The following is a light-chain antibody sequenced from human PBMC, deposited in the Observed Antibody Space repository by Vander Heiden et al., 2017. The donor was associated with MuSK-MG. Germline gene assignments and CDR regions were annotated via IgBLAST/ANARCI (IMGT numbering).Light chain of an antibody. V-gene: IGKV1-39*01. CDR1: QSIGSY. J-gene: IGKJ4*01. Sequence: DIQMTQFPSSLSASVGDRVTITCRASQSIGSYLHWYQQIAGKAPKLLIYGASNLESGVPSRFSGSGSGTDFSLTITSLQPEDFATYYCQQSDNMLTTFGGGTKLEIK. CDR3: QQSDNMLTT. CDR2: GAS.